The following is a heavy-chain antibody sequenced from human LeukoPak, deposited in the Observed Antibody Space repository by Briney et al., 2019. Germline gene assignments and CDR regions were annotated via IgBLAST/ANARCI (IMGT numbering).Heavy chain of an antibody. CDR3: ARGRGQWLVTYRYFDY. CDR1: GGSFSGYY. Sequence: SETLSLTCAVYGGSFSGYYWSWIRQPPGKGLELIGEINHSGSTNYNPPLKSRVTISVDTSKNQFSLKLSSVTAADTAVYYCARGRGQWLVTYRYFDYWGQGTLVTVSS. V-gene: IGHV4-34*01. CDR2: INHSGST. D-gene: IGHD6-19*01. J-gene: IGHJ4*02.